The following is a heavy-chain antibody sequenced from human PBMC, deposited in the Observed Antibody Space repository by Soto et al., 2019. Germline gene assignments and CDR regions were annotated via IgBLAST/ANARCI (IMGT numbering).Heavy chain of an antibody. CDR3: ARQGCSGGSCYSSWFDP. CDR2: IYYSGST. V-gene: IGHV4-59*08. Sequence: SETLSLTCTVSGGSISSYYWSWIRQPPGKGLEWIGYIYYSGSTNYNPSFKSRVTISVDTSKNQFSLKLSSVTAADTAVYYCARQGCSGGSCYSSWFDPWGQGTLVTVSS. J-gene: IGHJ5*02. D-gene: IGHD2-15*01. CDR1: GGSISSYY.